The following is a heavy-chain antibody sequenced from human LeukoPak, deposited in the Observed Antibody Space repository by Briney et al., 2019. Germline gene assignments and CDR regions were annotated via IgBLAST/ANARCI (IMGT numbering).Heavy chain of an antibody. J-gene: IGHJ3*02. CDR2: IYYSGST. Sequence: SETLSLTCTVSGGSISSYYWSWLRQPPGKGLEWIGYIYYSGSTNYNPSLKSRVTISVDTSKNQFSLKLSSVTAADTAVYYCARHTRGDDAFDIWGQGTMVTVSS. CDR1: GGSISSYY. CDR3: ARHTRGDDAFDI. D-gene: IGHD3-10*01. V-gene: IGHV4-59*01.